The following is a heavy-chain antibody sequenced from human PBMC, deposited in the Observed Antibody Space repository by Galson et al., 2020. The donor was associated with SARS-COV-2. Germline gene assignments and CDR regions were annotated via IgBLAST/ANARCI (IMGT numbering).Heavy chain of an antibody. D-gene: IGHD1-1*01. CDR1: GFNLRMFG. Sequence: GESLKISCEASGFNLRMFGINWVRQAPGKGLEWVALIWSDGTETYYLDSVKGRFSVSRDKSKRVTFLEMSNLRGDDTGVYYCAKDRGTGSWEAFDVWGQGTLVTVSS. CDR2: IWSDGTET. J-gene: IGHJ4*02. V-gene: IGHV3-30*02. CDR3: AKDRGTGSWEAFDV.